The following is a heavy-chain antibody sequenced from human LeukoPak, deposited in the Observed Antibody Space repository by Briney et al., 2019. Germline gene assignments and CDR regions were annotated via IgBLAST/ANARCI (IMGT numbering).Heavy chain of an antibody. J-gene: IGHJ5*02. CDR2: IYYSGST. CDR3: ARQIGGWFDP. Sequence: PSETLSLTCTVSGGSINSNSYYWGWLRQPPGKGLEWIGSIYYSGSTYYNPSLKSRVTISVDTSKNQFSLKLSSVTAADTAVYYCARQIGGWFDPWGQGTLVTVSS. V-gene: IGHV4-39*01. D-gene: IGHD3-22*01. CDR1: GGSINSNSYY.